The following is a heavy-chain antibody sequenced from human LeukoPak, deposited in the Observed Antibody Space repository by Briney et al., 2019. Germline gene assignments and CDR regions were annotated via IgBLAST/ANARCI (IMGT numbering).Heavy chain of an antibody. CDR1: GFTFSNYG. D-gene: IGHD1-7*01. CDR2: ISGGGGST. CDR3: ARDYWWNYDY. V-gene: IGHV3-23*01. J-gene: IGHJ4*02. Sequence: GGSLRLSCAASGFTFSNYGMSWLRQAPGKGLEWVSAISGGGGSTYYADSVRGRFTISRDNSKNTIYLQMDSLRAEDTAIYYCARDYWWNYDYWGQGTLVTVSS.